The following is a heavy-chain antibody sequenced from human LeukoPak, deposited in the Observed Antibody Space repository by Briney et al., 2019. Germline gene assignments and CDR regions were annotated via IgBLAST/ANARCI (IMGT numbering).Heavy chain of an antibody. D-gene: IGHD3-10*01. Sequence: SETLSLTCTVSGGSISSSSYYWGWIRQPPGNGLEWIGSIYYSGSTYYNPSLKSRVTISVDTSKNQFSLKLSSVTAADTAVYYCARGYYYGSGSYYYYYYGMDVWGQGTTVTVSS. CDR1: GGSISSSSYY. J-gene: IGHJ6*02. V-gene: IGHV4-39*01. CDR2: IYYSGST. CDR3: ARGYYYGSGSYYYYYYGMDV.